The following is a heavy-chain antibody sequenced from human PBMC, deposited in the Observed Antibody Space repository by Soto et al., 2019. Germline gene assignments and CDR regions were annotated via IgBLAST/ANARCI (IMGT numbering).Heavy chain of an antibody. J-gene: IGHJ4*02. CDR3: AKVPPTWELPSEGYFDY. CDR2: ISYDGSNK. Sequence: GGSLRLSCAASGFTFSSYGMHWVRQAPGKGLEWVAVISYDGSNKYYADSVKGRFTISRDNSKNTLYLQMNSLRAEDTAVYYCAKVPPTWELPSEGYFDYWGQGTLVTVSS. CDR1: GFTFSSYG. D-gene: IGHD1-26*01. V-gene: IGHV3-30*18.